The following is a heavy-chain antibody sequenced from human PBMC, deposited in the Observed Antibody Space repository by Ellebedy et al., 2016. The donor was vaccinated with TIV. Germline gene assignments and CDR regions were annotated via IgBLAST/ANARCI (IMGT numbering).Heavy chain of an antibody. J-gene: IGHJ6*01. CDR1: GVTFSSYA. CDR2: IDGSGGST. V-gene: IGHV3-23*01. CDR3: AKDRGYGDYGYYGMDV. D-gene: IGHD4-17*01. Sequence: GGSLRLSCAASGVTFSSYAMNWVRQAPGKGLEWVSAIDGSGGSTSFADSVKGRFTISRDTSKNTLYLQMNSLRAEDTAVYYCAKDRGYGDYGYYGMDVWGQGTTVTVSS.